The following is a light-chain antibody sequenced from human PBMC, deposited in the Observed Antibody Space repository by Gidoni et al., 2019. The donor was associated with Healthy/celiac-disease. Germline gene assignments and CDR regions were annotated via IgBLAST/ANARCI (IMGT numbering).Light chain of an antibody. CDR2: KDS. CDR3: QSADSSGTWV. V-gene: IGLV3-25*03. CDR1: SLPKQY. J-gene: IGLJ3*02. Sequence: SSELTQPPSVSVPPGQTARITCSGDSLPKQYAYWYQQKQGQAPVLVIYKDSERPSGIPERFSGSSSGTTVTLTISGVQAEDEADYYCQSADSSGTWVFGGGTKLTVL.